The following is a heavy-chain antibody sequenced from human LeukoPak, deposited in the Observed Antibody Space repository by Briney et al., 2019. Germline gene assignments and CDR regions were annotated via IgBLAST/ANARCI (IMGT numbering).Heavy chain of an antibody. CDR1: GFTFSSYA. V-gene: IGHV3-23*01. J-gene: IGHJ5*02. CDR2: ISGSGGGT. Sequence: GGSLRLSCAASGFTFSSYAMTWVRQAPGKGLEWVSAISGSGGGTYYADSVKGRFTISRDNSKNTLYLQMNSLRAEDTAVYYCASIATGYSSSWYENWSDPWGQGTLVTVSS. CDR3: ASIATGYSSSWYENWSDP. D-gene: IGHD6-13*01.